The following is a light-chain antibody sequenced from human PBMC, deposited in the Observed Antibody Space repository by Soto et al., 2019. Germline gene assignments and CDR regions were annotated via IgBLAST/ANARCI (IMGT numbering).Light chain of an antibody. CDR2: DVT. V-gene: IGLV2-8*01. J-gene: IGLJ2*01. Sequence: QCALTQPPSASGSPGQSVTISCTGTSIDVGYYDYVSWYQQHPGKAPKLMIYDVTKRPSGVPDRFSGSKSGNTASLTVSGLQAEDEGDYYCNSYSGDNTLVFGGGTQLTVL. CDR3: NSYSGDNTLV. CDR1: SIDVGYYDY.